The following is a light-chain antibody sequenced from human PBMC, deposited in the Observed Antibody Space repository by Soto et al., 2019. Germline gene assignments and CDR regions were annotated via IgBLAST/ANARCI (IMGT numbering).Light chain of an antibody. J-gene: IGKJ5*01. V-gene: IGKV1-39*01. Sequence: DIQMTQSPSSLSASVGYRFTVTCRSSQSITRFLNWYQQKPGKAPKLLIYAASSLQSGVPSRFSGSGSGTDFTLTISSLQPEDFATYYCQQNYSPPPITFGQGTRLEI. CDR2: AAS. CDR1: QSITRF. CDR3: QQNYSPPPIT.